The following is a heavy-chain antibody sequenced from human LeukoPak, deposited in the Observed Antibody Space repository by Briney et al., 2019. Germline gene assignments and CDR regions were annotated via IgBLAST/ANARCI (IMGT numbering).Heavy chain of an antibody. Sequence: GGSLRLSCAASGFTVSSNYMSWVRQAPGKGLEWVSVIYSGGSTYYADSVKGRFTISRDNSKNTLYLQMNSLRAEDTAVYYCARDCTNGVCTYFDYWGQGTPVTVSS. D-gene: IGHD2-8*01. J-gene: IGHJ4*02. CDR2: IYSGGST. CDR1: GFTVSSNY. V-gene: IGHV3-53*01. CDR3: ARDCTNGVCTYFDY.